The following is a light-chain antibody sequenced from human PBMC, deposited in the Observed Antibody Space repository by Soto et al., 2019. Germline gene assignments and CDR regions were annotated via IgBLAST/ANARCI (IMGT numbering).Light chain of an antibody. CDR1: QSVSSY. V-gene: IGKV3-11*01. Sequence: EIGLTQSPATLSLSPGERATLSCRASQSVSSYLAWYQQKPGQAPRLLIYDASNRATGIPARFSGSGSGTDFTITISSLEPEDFAVYYCKQRSNWLTFGGGTKVEIK. J-gene: IGKJ4*01. CDR3: KQRSNWLT. CDR2: DAS.